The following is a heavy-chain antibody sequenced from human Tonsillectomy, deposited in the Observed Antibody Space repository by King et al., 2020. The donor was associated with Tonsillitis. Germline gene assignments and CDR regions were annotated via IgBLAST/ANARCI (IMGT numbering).Heavy chain of an antibody. CDR3: AKVVSTAMVYYFDY. J-gene: IGHJ4*02. CDR2: ISGSGGST. D-gene: IGHD5-18*01. Sequence: VQLVESGGGLVQPGGSLRLSCAASGFTFSSSAMAWVRQAPGKGLEWVSGISGSGGSTYYADSVKGRFTISRDNSKSTLYLQMNIPGAEDTAPYYCAKVVSTAMVYYFDYWGQGTLVTVSS. CDR1: GFTFSSSA. V-gene: IGHV3-23*04.